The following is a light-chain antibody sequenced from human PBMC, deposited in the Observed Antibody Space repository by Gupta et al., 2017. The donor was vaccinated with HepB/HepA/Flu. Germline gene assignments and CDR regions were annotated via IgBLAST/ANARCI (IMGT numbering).Light chain of an antibody. CDR1: SSNIGRNY. CDR3: GAWDDSLNGYV. CDR2: RNN. J-gene: IGLJ1*01. V-gene: IGLV1-47*01. Sequence: HSLLTHRPSASGTAGHTLTLSFSGSSSNIGRNYVNWDQQLPGTAPKFLIYRNNQRPSGGPDRFSGSMSGTSASLAISGLRSEDEADYYCGAWDDSLNGYVFGTGTKVTVL.